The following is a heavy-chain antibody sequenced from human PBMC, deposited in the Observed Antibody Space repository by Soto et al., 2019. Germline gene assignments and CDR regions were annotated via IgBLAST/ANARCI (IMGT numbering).Heavy chain of an antibody. CDR3: AKEMFQYSSGWYEGLDY. V-gene: IGHV3-9*01. CDR1: GFTFDDYA. Sequence: EVQLVESGGTLVQPGRSLRLSCAASGFTFDDYAMYWVRQAPGKGLEWVSSISRNSGRIGYADSVKGRFTISRDNAKNSLYLQMNSLRAEDTALYYCAKEMFQYSSGWYEGLDYWGQGTLVTVSS. D-gene: IGHD6-19*01. CDR2: ISRNSGRI. J-gene: IGHJ4*02.